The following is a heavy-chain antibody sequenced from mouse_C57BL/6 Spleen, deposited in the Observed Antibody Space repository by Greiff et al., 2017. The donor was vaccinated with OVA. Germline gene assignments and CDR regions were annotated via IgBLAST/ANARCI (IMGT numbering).Heavy chain of an antibody. CDR3: ARNYYGSSYSYFDV. CDR2: ISSGSSTI. V-gene: IGHV5-17*01. J-gene: IGHJ1*03. Sequence: EVNVVESGGGLVKPGGSLKLSCAASGFTFSDYGMHWVRQAPEKGLEWVAYISSGSSTIYYADTVKGRFTISRDNAKNTLFLQMTSLRSEDTAMYYCARNYYGSSYSYFDVWGTGTTVTVSS. D-gene: IGHD1-1*01. CDR1: GFTFSDYG.